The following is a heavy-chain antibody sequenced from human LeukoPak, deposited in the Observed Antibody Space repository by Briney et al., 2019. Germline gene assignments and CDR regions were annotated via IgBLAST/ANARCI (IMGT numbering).Heavy chain of an antibody. V-gene: IGHV1-2*02. CDR2: INPNSGGT. CDR1: GYTSTGYY. CDR3: ARDPGLYCSGGSCYESFAFDI. Sequence: GASVKVSCKASGYTSTGYYMHWVRQAPGQGLEWMGWINPNSGGTNYAQKFQGRVTMTRDTSISTAYMELSRLRSDDTAVYYCARDPGLYCSGGSCYESFAFDIWGQGTMVTVSS. D-gene: IGHD2-15*01. J-gene: IGHJ3*02.